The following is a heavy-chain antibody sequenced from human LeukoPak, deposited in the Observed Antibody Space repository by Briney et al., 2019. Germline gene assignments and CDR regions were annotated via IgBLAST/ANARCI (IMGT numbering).Heavy chain of an antibody. CDR2: IYHSGST. D-gene: IGHD1-14*01. J-gene: IGHJ4*02. CDR1: GGSISSGGYY. CDR3: ARDTERGSVDY. V-gene: IGHV4-39*07. Sequence: SQTLSLTCTVSGGSISSGGYYWSWIRQPPGKGLEWIGSIYHSGSTYYNPSLKSRVTISVDTSKNQFSLKLSSVTAADTAVYYCARDTERGSVDYWGQGTLVTVSS.